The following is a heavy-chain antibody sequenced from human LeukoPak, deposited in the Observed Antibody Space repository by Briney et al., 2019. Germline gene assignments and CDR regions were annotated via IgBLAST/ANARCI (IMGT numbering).Heavy chain of an antibody. D-gene: IGHD2-2*01. CDR3: ARHLGYCSSTSCQPYYFDY. CDR1: GGSISSSSYY. J-gene: IGHJ4*02. CDR2: IYYSGST. Sequence: SETLSLTCTVSGGSISSSSYYWGWIRQPPGKGLEWIGRIYYSGSTYYNPSLKSRVTISVDTSKNQFSLKLSSVTAADTAVYYCARHLGYCSSTSCQPYYFDYWGQGTLVTVSS. V-gene: IGHV4-39*01.